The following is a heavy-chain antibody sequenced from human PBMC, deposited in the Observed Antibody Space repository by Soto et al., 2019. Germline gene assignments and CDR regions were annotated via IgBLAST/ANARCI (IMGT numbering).Heavy chain of an antibody. J-gene: IGHJ4*02. CDR2: IIPILGTA. Sequence: QVQLVQSGAEVKKPGSSVTVSCKASGGTVSSYAISWVRHAPGQGLEWMGGIIPILGTANYAQKFQGRVTITADEDTSTAYMELSSLRSADTAVYYCAGPRRDCYHGAWFAYWGQGTLVTVSS. CDR1: GGTVSSYA. D-gene: IGHD2-21*01. CDR3: AGPRRDCYHGAWFAY. V-gene: IGHV1-69*01.